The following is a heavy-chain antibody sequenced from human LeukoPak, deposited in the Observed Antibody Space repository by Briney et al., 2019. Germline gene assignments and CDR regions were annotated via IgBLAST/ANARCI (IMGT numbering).Heavy chain of an antibody. CDR2: MSHRGSL. D-gene: IGHD1-26*01. J-gene: IGHJ4*02. CDR1: GYSITSGHY. Sequence: PSETLSLTCSVSGYSITSGHYWGWIRRLPGKGLEWIGSMSHRGSLYYSPSLTSRVTISADTSKNQFSLKLSSVTVADTAVYYCTREYTGNYYIEYWGQGTLVTVSS. CDR3: TREYTGNYYIEY. V-gene: IGHV4-38-2*02.